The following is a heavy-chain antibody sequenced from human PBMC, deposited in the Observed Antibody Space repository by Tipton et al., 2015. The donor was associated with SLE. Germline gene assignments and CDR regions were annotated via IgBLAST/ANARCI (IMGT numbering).Heavy chain of an antibody. CDR1: GGSFSGSF. D-gene: IGHD6-6*01. CDR2: ITYRGRA. V-gene: IGHV4-34*01. J-gene: IGHJ4*02. Sequence: TLSLTCAVYGGSFSGSFWTWFRQPPGKGLEWIGEITYRGRAEYNPSLMSRVTVSIDTSKNQFSLKLTSVTAADTAVYFCARGRVAARRVGLDFWGQGILVTVSS. CDR3: ARGRVAARRVGLDF.